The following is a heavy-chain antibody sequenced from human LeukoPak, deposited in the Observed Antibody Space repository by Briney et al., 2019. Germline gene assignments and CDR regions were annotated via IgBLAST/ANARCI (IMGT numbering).Heavy chain of an antibody. J-gene: IGHJ4*02. Sequence: GSLRLSCAASGFPFSSYSINWVRRAPGKGLEWVSYIHIDTETTWYADSVKGRFTISRDNAKNSLYLQMNSLRVEDTALYYCARDHDWGFDYWGQGTLVTVSS. D-gene: IGHD7-27*01. V-gene: IGHV3-48*01. CDR3: ARDHDWGFDY. CDR2: IHIDTETT. CDR1: GFPFSSYS.